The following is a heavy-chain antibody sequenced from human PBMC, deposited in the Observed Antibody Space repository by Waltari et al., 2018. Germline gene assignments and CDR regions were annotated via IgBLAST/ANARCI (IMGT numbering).Heavy chain of an antibody. Sequence: EVQLLESGGGLVQPGGSLRVSCAASGFTFSSYAMNWVRQAPGKGLEVVASIIGSGGRTHYADSVKGRFTISRDNSKNTLYLQMNSLRTEDTAVYYCSVGWSGGDYWGQGTRVTVSS. CDR2: IIGSGGRT. V-gene: IGHV3-23*01. CDR3: SVGWSGGDY. J-gene: IGHJ4*02. D-gene: IGHD6-19*01. CDR1: GFTFSSYA.